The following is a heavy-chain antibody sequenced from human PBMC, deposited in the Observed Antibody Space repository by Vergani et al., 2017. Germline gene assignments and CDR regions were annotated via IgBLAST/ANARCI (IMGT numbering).Heavy chain of an antibody. J-gene: IGHJ3*02. CDR3: AKDDYDSSGYYLGAFDI. V-gene: IGHV3-23*01. D-gene: IGHD3-22*01. CDR1: GFTFSSYA. Sequence: EVQLLESGGGLVQPGGSLRLSCAASGFTFSSYAMSWVRQAPGKGLEWVSAISGIGGSTYYAASVKGRFTISRDNSKNTLYLQMNSLRAEDTAVYYCAKDDYDSSGYYLGAFDIWGQGTMVTVSS. CDR2: ISGIGGST.